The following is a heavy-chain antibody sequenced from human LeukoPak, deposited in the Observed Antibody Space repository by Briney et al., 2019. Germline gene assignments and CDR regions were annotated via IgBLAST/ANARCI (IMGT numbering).Heavy chain of an antibody. CDR2: IGATGNT. J-gene: IGHJ6*03. CDR3: AKVTTVTSSSYYMDV. Sequence: GGSLRLSCATSGFTFSNYAMTWFRQAPGKGLEWVSSIGATGNTYYTDSVMGRFTISRDNAKNTLYLQMNSLTADDTAVYSCAKVTTVTSSSYYMDVWGRGTTVTVSS. CDR1: GFTFSNYA. V-gene: IGHV3-23*01. D-gene: IGHD4-17*01.